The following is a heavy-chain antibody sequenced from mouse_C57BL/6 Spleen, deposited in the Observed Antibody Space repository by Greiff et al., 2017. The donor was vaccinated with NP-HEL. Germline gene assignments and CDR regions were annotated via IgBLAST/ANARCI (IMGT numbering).Heavy chain of an antibody. CDR1: GYTFTSYG. CDR3: ARRHYGSSYEAY. V-gene: IGHV1-81*01. CDR2: IYPRSGNT. D-gene: IGHD1-1*01. Sequence: QVQLPPSLSELARPGASVKLSCKASGYTFTSYGISWVKQRTGQGLEWIGEIYPRSGNTYYNEKFKGKATLTADKSSSTAYMELRSLTSEDSAVYFCARRHYGSSYEAYWGQGTLVTVSA. J-gene: IGHJ3*01.